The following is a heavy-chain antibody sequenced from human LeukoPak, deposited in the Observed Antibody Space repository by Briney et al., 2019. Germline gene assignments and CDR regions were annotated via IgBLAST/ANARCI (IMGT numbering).Heavy chain of an antibody. CDR1: GYTFTSYY. D-gene: IGHD3-22*01. Sequence: ASVKASCKASGYTFTSYYMHWVRQAPGQGLEWMGIINPSGSSTSYAQKFQGRVTMTRDTSTSTVYMELSSLRSEDTAVYYCARESYYDSSGYLTAPYYYYYGMDVWGQGTTVTVTS. V-gene: IGHV1-46*01. CDR3: ARESYYDSSGYLTAPYYYYYGMDV. J-gene: IGHJ6*02. CDR2: INPSGSST.